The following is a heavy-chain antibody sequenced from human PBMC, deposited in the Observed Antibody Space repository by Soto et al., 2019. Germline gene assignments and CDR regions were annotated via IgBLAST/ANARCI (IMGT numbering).Heavy chain of an antibody. Sequence: PGESLKISCKGSGYSFTSYWISWVRQMPGKGLEWMGRIDPSDSYTNYSPSFQGHVTISADKSISTAYLQWSSLKASDTAMYYCARLSIDWVRQQRTTKYYYYGMDVWGQGTTVTVSS. J-gene: IGHJ6*02. CDR1: GYSFTSYW. CDR2: IDPSDSYT. V-gene: IGHV5-10-1*01. D-gene: IGHD6-13*01. CDR3: ARLSIDWVRQQRTTKYYYYGMDV.